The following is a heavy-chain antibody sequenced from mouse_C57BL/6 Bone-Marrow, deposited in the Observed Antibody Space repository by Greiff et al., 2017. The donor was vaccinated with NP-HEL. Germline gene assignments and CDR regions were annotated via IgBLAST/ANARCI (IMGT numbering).Heavy chain of an antibody. CDR1: GFSLSTSGMG. J-gene: IGHJ3*01. D-gene: IGHD2-3*01. CDR3: ARSYDGYYEAWFTY. CDR2: IWWDDDK. V-gene: IGHV8-8*01. Sequence: QVTLKESGPGILQPSQTLSLTCSFSGFSLSTSGMGVGWLRQPSGKGLEWLAHIWWDDDKYYNPALKSRLTISKDTSKNQGLLKSANVDTADTATYYCARSYDGYYEAWFTYWGQGTLVTVSA.